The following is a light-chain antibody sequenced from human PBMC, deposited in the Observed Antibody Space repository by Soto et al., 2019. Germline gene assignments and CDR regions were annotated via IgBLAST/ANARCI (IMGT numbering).Light chain of an antibody. Sequence: QSALTQPASVSGSPGQSIAISCTGASSAVGSFNLVSWYQQHPGKAPKLMIYEDYKRPSGVSDRFSGSKSGNTASLTISGLQAEDEADYYCCSYANSSAFVVFGGGTKLTVL. V-gene: IGLV2-23*02. CDR1: SSAVGSFNL. J-gene: IGLJ2*01. CDR2: EDY. CDR3: CSYANSSAFVV.